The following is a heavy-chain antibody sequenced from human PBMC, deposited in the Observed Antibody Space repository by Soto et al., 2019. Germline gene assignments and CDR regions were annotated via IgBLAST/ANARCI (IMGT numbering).Heavy chain of an antibody. CDR3: AKDDRYCAGGICYDVFDI. J-gene: IGHJ3*02. V-gene: IGHV3-7*05. D-gene: IGHD2-15*01. Sequence: EVQLVESGGGLVQSGGSLRLSCVASGFTFSNYWMTWVRQAPGKGLEWVANIKRDGSEPYLVDSVRGRFTISRDKAKNSLYLQRNSLRAEDTAVYYCAKDDRYCAGGICYDVFDIWGQRTMVNVSS. CDR2: IKRDGSEP. CDR1: GFTFSNYW.